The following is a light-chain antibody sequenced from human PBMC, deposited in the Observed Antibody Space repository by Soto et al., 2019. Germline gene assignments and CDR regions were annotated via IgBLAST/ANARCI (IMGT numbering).Light chain of an antibody. CDR3: QRYSDWPPWT. V-gene: IGKV3-15*01. Sequence: EIVMTQSPDTLSVSPGERSSLSCRSSQSLKTKLAWYQKKPGQPPRLLIYGASIRATGIPARFSGSGSGTEFTLTISSLQSEDFAVYYCQRYSDWPPWTFGQGTKVDIK. CDR1: QSLKTK. CDR2: GAS. J-gene: IGKJ1*01.